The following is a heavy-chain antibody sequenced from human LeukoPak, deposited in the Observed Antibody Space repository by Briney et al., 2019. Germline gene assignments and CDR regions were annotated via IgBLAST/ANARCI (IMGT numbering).Heavy chain of an antibody. Sequence: PGGSLRLSCAASGFTFSSYAMHWVRQAPGKGLEWVAVISYDGSNKYYPDSVKGRFTISRDNSKNTLYLQMNSLRAEDTAVYYCARSVGGSYPYFDFWGQGTLVTVSS. V-gene: IGHV3-30*04. D-gene: IGHD3-16*01. CDR2: ISYDGSNK. CDR3: ARSVGGSYPYFDF. CDR1: GFTFSSYA. J-gene: IGHJ4*02.